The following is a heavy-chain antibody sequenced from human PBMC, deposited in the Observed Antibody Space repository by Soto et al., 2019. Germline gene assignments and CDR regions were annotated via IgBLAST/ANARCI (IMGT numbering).Heavy chain of an antibody. V-gene: IGHV3-30*18. CDR1: AFTLRSYG. CDR3: AKDPASAAGTFFDYYYYMDV. J-gene: IGHJ6*03. D-gene: IGHD6-13*01. Sequence: QVQLVESGGGAVQPGRSLRLSCTASAFTLRSYGMHWVRQAPGKGLEWVAVISHDGGNKYYADSVRGRFTISRDNSKNMISLQMNSLRAEDTAVYYCAKDPASAAGTFFDYYYYMDVWGKGTTVTVSS. CDR2: ISHDGGNK.